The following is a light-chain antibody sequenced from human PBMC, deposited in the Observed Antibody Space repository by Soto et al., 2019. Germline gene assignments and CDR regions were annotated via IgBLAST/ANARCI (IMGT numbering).Light chain of an antibody. Sequence: QSVLTQPASVSGSPGQSITISCTGTSSDVGSNNFVSWFQQHPGNAPKLMIYEVTNRPSGVSYRFSGSKSGNTASLTISGLQAEDEADYYCSSFTTANTWVFGGGTKLTVL. V-gene: IGLV2-14*01. CDR1: SSDVGSNNF. CDR3: SSFTTANTWV. CDR2: EVT. J-gene: IGLJ3*02.